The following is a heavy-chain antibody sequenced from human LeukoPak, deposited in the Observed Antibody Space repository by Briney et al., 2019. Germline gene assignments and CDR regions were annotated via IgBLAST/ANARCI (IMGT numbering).Heavy chain of an antibody. D-gene: IGHD3-10*01. CDR1: GFTFSSYG. CDR3: AKDTGAYAYYFDY. CDR2: IRYDGSNK. V-gene: IGHV3-30*02. J-gene: IGHJ4*02. Sequence: PGGSLRLSCAASGFTFSSYGMHWVRQAPGKGLEWVAFIRYDGSNKYYADSVKGRFTISRDNSKNTLYLQMNSLRAEDTAVYYCAKDTGAYAYYFDYWGQGTLVTVSS.